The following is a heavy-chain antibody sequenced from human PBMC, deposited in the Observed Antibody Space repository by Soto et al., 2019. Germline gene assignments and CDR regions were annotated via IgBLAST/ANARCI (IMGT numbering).Heavy chain of an antibody. Sequence: QVQLEESGGGVVQPGRSLRLSCKASGFTFTSYGMRWVRQAPGKGLEWVALISYDGSDKLYADSVEGRFTISRDNSKNTVYLQMNSLRIEDTAMYHCGKFSDIEVPGMGDWFDPWGQGTRVTVTS. D-gene: IGHD6-19*01. J-gene: IGHJ5*02. V-gene: IGHV3-30*18. CDR2: ISYDGSDK. CDR3: GKFSDIEVPGMGDWFDP. CDR1: GFTFTSYG.